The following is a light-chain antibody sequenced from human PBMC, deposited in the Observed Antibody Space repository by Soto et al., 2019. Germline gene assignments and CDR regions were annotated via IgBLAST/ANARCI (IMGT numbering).Light chain of an antibody. CDR2: DVT. Sequence: QSVLTEPASVSWSTGQLIPISYGGTGDDIGRYNFVSWYQHHPGKAPKLIIYDVTHRPSGVSDRFSGSKSGFTASLTTSGLQAEDEADYYCSSYTSSSTGYVFGTGNKVNVL. CDR3: SSYTSSSTGYV. CDR1: GDDIGRYNF. J-gene: IGLJ1*01. V-gene: IGLV2-14*01.